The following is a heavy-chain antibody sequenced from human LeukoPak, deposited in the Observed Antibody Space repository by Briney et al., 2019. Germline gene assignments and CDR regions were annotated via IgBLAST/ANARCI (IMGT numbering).Heavy chain of an antibody. CDR3: ARGLITFGGVNVAFDI. J-gene: IGHJ3*02. Sequence: PSETLSLTCTVSGGSISSSSYYWGWIRQPPGKGLEWIGSIYYSGSTYYNPSLKSRVTISVDTSKNQFSLKLSSVTAADTAVYYRARGLITFGGVNVAFDIWGQGTMVTVSS. D-gene: IGHD3-16*01. CDR1: GGSISSSSYY. V-gene: IGHV4-39*01. CDR2: IYYSGST.